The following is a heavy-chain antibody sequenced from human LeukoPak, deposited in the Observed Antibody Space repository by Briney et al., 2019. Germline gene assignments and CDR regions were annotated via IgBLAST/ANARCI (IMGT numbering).Heavy chain of an antibody. D-gene: IGHD1-26*01. CDR3: ARRGGATSSPFGY. CDR2: INHSGST. CDR1: GGSFSGYY. J-gene: IGHJ4*02. Sequence: SETLSLTCAVYGGSFSGYYWSWIRQPPGKGLEWIGEINHSGSTNYNPSLKSRVTISVDTSKNQFSLKLSSVTAADTAVYYCARRGGATSSPFGYWGQGTLVTVSS. V-gene: IGHV4-34*01.